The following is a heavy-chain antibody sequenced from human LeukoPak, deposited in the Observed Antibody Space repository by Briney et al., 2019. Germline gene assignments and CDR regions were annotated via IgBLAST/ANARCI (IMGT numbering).Heavy chain of an antibody. CDR1: GFTFSSYG. J-gene: IGHJ4*02. CDR2: IRCDGSNK. CDR3: AKDRSLWDIVVVPAALDY. V-gene: IGHV3-30*02. Sequence: GGSLRLSCAASGFTFSSYGMHWVRQAPGKGLEWVAFIRCDGSNKYYADSVKGRFTISRDNSKNTLYLQMNSLRAEDTAVYYCAKDRSLWDIVVVPAALDYWGQGTLVTVSS. D-gene: IGHD2-2*01.